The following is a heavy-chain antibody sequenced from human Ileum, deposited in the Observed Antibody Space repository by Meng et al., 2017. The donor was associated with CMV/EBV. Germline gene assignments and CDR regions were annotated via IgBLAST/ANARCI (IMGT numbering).Heavy chain of an antibody. D-gene: IGHD6-13*01. V-gene: IGHV4-4*07. CDR3: ARGPYSSSWSSFDY. Sequence: QVWLQEPGPGLVKPSETLSPTCTVARGSISSDYWSWIRQPAGKGLEWIGRIYTSGSTNYNPSLKSRVTMSVDTSKTQFSLKLSSVTAADTAVYYCARGPYSSSWSSFDYWGQGTLVTVSS. CDR1: RGSISSDY. CDR2: IYTSGST. J-gene: IGHJ4*02.